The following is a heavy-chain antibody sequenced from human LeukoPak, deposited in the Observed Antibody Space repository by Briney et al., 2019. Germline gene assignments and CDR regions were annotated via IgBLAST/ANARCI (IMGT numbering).Heavy chain of an antibody. D-gene: IGHD4-23*01. CDR1: GGSISSGGYY. CDR3: ARETTVVTPSAFDY. V-gene: IGHV4-30-2*01. Sequence: SETLSLTCTVSGGSISSGGYYWSWIRQPPGKGLEWIGYIYHSGSTYYNPSLKSRVTISVDRSKNQFSLKLSSVTAADTAVYYCARETTVVTPSAFDYWGQGTLVTVSS. J-gene: IGHJ4*02. CDR2: IYHSGST.